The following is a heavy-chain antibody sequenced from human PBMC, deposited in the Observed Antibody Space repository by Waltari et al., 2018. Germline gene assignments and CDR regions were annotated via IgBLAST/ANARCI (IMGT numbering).Heavy chain of an antibody. CDR2: IYYSGST. CDR3: ARVLGIAAAGDY. Sequence: QLQLQESGPGLVKPSETPSLTCTVSGGSISSSSYYWGWIRQPPGKGLEWIGSIYYSGSTYFNPSLKSRVTISVDTSKNQFSLKLSSVTAADTAVYYCARVLGIAAAGDYWGQGTLVTASS. V-gene: IGHV4-39*07. J-gene: IGHJ4*02. D-gene: IGHD6-13*01. CDR1: GGSISSSSYY.